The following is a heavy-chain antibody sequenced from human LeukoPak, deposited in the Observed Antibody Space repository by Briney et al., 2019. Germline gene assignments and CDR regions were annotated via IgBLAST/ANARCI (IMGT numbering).Heavy chain of an antibody. J-gene: IGHJ4*02. CDR3: ARGTTIDMQAFDY. V-gene: IGHV4-34*01. D-gene: IGHD4-11*01. CDR2: INHSGST. CDR1: GGSFSGYY. Sequence: PSETLSLTCAVYGGSFSGYYWSWIRQPPGKGLEWIGEINHSGSTNYNPSLKSRVTISVDTSKNQFSLKLSSVTAADTAVYFCARGTTIDMQAFDYWSQGSLVTVSS.